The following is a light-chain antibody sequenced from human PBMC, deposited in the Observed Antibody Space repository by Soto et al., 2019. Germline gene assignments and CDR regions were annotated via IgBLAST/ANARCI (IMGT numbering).Light chain of an antibody. Sequence: DIQMTQSPSSLSASVGDRVTIACRASQTVSKCVNWYQQKPGKVPTLLIFTTSTLHSGVPSRFSGSGSGTEFTLTINGLQPEDFATYYCQQTYTLPRTFAQGTKVDIK. CDR2: TTS. V-gene: IGKV1-39*01. J-gene: IGKJ1*01. CDR1: QTVSKC. CDR3: QQTYTLPRT.